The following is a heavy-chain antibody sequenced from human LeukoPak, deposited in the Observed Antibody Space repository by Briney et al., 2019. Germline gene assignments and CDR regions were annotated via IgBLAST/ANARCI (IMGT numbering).Heavy chain of an antibody. CDR3: ARDFGKLGGLPRGYFDL. V-gene: IGHV4-59*12. J-gene: IGHJ2*01. D-gene: IGHD3-3*01. CDR2: IYYSGST. CDR1: GGSLSSYY. Sequence: PSETLSLTCTVSGGSLSSYYWSWIRQPPGKGLEWIGYIYYSGSTNYNPSLKSRVTISVDTSKNQFSLKLSSVTAADTAVYYCARDFGKLGGLPRGYFDLWGRGTLVTVSS.